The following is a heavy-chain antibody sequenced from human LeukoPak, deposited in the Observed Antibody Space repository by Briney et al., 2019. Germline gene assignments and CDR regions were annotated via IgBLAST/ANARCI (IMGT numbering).Heavy chain of an antibody. V-gene: IGHV3-48*04. CDR2: ISNSGNTI. Sequence: GGSLRLSCAASGFASSTYAMNWVRQAPGKGLEWVSYISNSGNTIYYADSVKGRFTISRDNAKKSLYLQMSSLRAEDTAVYYCARVYSSSWYSGYLYMDVWGKGTTVTVSS. CDR1: GFASSTYA. J-gene: IGHJ6*03. CDR3: ARVYSSSWYSGYLYMDV. D-gene: IGHD6-13*01.